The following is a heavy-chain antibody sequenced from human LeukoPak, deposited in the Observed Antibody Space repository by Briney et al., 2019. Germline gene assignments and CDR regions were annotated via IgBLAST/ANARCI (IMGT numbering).Heavy chain of an antibody. CDR2: IYYSGST. CDR1: GGSISSSSYY. J-gene: IGHJ6*03. CDR3: ARESIRYYYYMDV. V-gene: IGHV4-39*07. Sequence: PSETLSLTCTVSGGSISSSSYYWGWIRQPPGKGLEWIGSIYYSGSTYYNPSLKSRVTISVDTSKNQFSLKLSSVTAADTAVYYCARESIRYYYYMDVWGKGTTVTVSS.